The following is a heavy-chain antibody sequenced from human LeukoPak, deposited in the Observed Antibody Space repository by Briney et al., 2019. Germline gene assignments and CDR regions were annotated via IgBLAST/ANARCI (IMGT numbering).Heavy chain of an antibody. V-gene: IGHV3-21*04. D-gene: IGHD2-2*01. J-gene: IGHJ5*02. CDR3: AGDPIGVEIRYCSSTSCYGGSFDP. CDR2: ISSSSTYI. CDR1: GFTYSSYS. Sequence: GGSLRLSCAASGFTYSSYSMNWVRQAPGKGLEWVSSISSSSTYIYYADSVKGRFTISRDNAKNSLYLQMNSLRAEDTAVYYCAGDPIGVEIRYCSSTSCYGGSFDPWGQGTLVTVSS.